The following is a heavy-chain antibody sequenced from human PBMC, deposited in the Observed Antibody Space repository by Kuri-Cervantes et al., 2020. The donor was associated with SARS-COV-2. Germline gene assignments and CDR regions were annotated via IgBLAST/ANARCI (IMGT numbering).Heavy chain of an antibody. D-gene: IGHD3-9*01. CDR1: GGSISSYY. CDR2: VYYSGST. CDR3: ARQVDYDILTYYGMDV. J-gene: IGHJ6*02. V-gene: IGHV4-59*04. Sequence: SETLSLTCTVSGGSISSYYWSWIRQPPGKGLEWIGTVYYSGSTYYNPSLKSRVTISVDTSKNQFSLKLSSVTAADTAVYYCARQVDYDILTYYGMDVWGQGTTVTVSS.